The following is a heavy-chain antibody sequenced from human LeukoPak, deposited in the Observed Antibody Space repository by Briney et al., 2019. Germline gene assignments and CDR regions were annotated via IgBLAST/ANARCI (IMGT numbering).Heavy chain of an antibody. Sequence: GESLKISCEGSGYSFINYWIGWVRQMPGKGLEWMGIVYPGDSDTRYSPSFQGQVTISADKSISTAYLQWSSLKASDTAMYYCARLDGIIPRDFDYWGQGTLVTVSS. D-gene: IGHD5-24*01. V-gene: IGHV5-51*01. CDR3: ARLDGIIPRDFDY. J-gene: IGHJ4*02. CDR2: VYPGDSDT. CDR1: GYSFINYW.